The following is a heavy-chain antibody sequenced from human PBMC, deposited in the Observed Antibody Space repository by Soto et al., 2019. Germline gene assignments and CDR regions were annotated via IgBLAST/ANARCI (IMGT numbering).Heavy chain of an antibody. D-gene: IGHD6-6*01. Sequence: PGGSLRLSCAASGFTFSSYGMHWVRQAPGKGLEWVAVISYDGSNKYYADSVKGRFTISRDNSKNTLYLQMNSLRAEDTAVYYCAKDVAALARVGGMDVWGQGTTVTVSS. J-gene: IGHJ6*02. V-gene: IGHV3-30*18. CDR2: ISYDGSNK. CDR1: GFTFSSYG. CDR3: AKDVAALARVGGMDV.